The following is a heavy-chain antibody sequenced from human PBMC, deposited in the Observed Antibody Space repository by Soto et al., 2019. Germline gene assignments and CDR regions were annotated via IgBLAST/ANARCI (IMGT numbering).Heavy chain of an antibody. CDR3: TSLYCTNGVCLS. CDR2: ISYDGSNKYYAT. CDR1: GFTFSSYA. V-gene: IGHV3-73*01. D-gene: IGHD2-8*01. J-gene: IGHJ4*02. Sequence: GGALRLSCAASGFTFSSYAMHWVRQAPGKGLEWVAVISYDGSNKYYATAYAASVKGRFTISRDDSKNTAYLQMNSLKTEDTAVYYCTSLYCTNGVCLSWGQGTLVTVSS.